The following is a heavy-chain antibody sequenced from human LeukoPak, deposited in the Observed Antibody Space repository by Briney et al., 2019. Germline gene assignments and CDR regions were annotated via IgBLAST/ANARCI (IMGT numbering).Heavy chain of an antibody. J-gene: IGHJ4*02. D-gene: IGHD2-2*01. V-gene: IGHV3-9*01. CDR3: AKDSLRYCSSTSCYQFDY. Sequence: GGSLRLSCAASGFTFDDYAMHWVRQAPEKGLEWVSGISWNSGSIGYADSVKGRFTISRDNAKNSLYLQMNSLRAEDTALYYCAKDSLRYCSSTSCYQFDYWGQGTLVTVSS. CDR2: ISWNSGSI. CDR1: GFTFDDYA.